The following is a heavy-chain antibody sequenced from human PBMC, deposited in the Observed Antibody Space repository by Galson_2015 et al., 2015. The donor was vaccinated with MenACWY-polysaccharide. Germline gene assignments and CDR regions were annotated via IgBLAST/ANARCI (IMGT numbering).Heavy chain of an antibody. Sequence: SLRLSCAASGFTVNGNYMSWVRQAPGKGLEWVSIIYSGGTTYYADSVKGRFTISRDSSKSTLYLQMNSLRAEDTAIYYCARDPNPGWLLNWGQGALVTVSS. V-gene: IGHV3-53*01. D-gene: IGHD5-24*01. CDR2: IYSGGTT. CDR1: GFTVNGNY. J-gene: IGHJ4*02. CDR3: ARDPNPGWLLN.